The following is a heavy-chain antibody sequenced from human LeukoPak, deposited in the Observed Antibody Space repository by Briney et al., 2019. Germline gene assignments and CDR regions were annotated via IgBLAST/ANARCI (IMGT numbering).Heavy chain of an antibody. D-gene: IGHD2-21*01. CDR1: GFIFSNYG. CDR2: ISYDGPNK. V-gene: IGHV3-30*03. Sequence: GGSLRLSCAASGFIFSNYGMYWVRQAPGKGLEWVAVISYDGPNKYYADSVKGRFTISRDDAKKSLYLQMNSLRAEDTAVYFCARFAEVYYYVDVWGTGTTVIVSS. CDR3: ARFAEVYYYVDV. J-gene: IGHJ6*03.